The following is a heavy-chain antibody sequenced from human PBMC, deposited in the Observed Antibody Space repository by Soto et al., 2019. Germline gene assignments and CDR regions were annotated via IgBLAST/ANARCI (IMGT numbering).Heavy chain of an antibody. CDR1: GGSISRSNW. V-gene: IGHV4-4*02. Sequence: SETLSLTCAVSGGSISRSNWWSWGRQPPGKGLEWIGEIYHSGSTNYNPSLKSRVTISVDKSKNQFSLKLSSVTAADTAVYYCARVLGNDAFDIWGQGTMVTVSS. CDR3: ARVLGNDAFDI. D-gene: IGHD3-3*02. J-gene: IGHJ3*02. CDR2: IYHSGST.